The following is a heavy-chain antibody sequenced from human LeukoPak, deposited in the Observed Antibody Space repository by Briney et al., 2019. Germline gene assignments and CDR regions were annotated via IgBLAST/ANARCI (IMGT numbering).Heavy chain of an antibody. CDR1: GFTFSSYA. CDR3: AKDPPAAGNPA. V-gene: IGHV3-30-3*01. CDR2: ISYDGSNK. J-gene: IGHJ4*02. D-gene: IGHD6-13*01. Sequence: GGSLRLSCAASGFTFSSYAMHWVRQAPGKGLEWVAVISYDGSNKYYADSVKGRFTISRDNSKNTLYLQMNSLRAEDTAVYYCAKDPPAAGNPAGGQGTLVTVSS.